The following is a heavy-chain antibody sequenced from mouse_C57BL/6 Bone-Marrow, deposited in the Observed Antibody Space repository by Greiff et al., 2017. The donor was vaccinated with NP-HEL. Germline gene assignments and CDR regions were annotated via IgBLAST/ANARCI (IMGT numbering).Heavy chain of an antibody. V-gene: IGHV2-2*01. Sequence: VKVVESGPGLVQPSQSLSITCTVSGFSLTSYGVHWVRQSPGKGLEWLGVIWSGGSTDYNAAFISRLSISKDNSKSQVVFKMNSLQADDTAIYDCARILPSYYKGAWFAYWGQGTLVTVSA. CDR2: IWSGGST. CDR1: GFSLTSYG. J-gene: IGHJ3*01. D-gene: IGHD2-12*01. CDR3: ARILPSYYKGAWFAY.